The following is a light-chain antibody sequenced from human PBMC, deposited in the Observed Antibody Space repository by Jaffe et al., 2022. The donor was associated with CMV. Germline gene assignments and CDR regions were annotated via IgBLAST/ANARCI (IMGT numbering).Light chain of an antibody. J-gene: IGKJ3*01. CDR2: AAS. V-gene: IGKV1-39*01. Sequence: DTQMTQSPSSVSASVGDRVTITCRASQSISSNLNWYQQKPGKAPKLLIYAASILESGVPSRFSGSGSGTEFTLTISSLQLEDFATYYCQQSYSSLLFTFGPGTKVEI. CDR1: QSISSN. CDR3: QQSYSSLLFT.